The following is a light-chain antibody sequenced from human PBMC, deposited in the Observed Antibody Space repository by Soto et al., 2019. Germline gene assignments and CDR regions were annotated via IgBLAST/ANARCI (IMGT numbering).Light chain of an antibody. CDR3: GSYANSNTYV. CDR2: EVV. CDR1: SSDVGGYDY. Sequence: QSVLTQPASVSGPPGQSITISCTGTSSDVGGYDYVSWYQQHPGKVPKLVIYEVVNRPSGVSNRFSGSKSGNSASLTISGLQAEDEADYYCGSYANSNTYVFGTGTKVTVL. J-gene: IGLJ1*01. V-gene: IGLV2-14*01.